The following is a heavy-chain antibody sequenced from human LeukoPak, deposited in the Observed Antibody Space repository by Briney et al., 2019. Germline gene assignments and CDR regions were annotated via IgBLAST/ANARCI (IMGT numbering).Heavy chain of an antibody. CDR1: GYTFTSYY. V-gene: IGHV1-46*01. CDR3: ARDGGPIRAARHFDT. J-gene: IGHJ4*02. CDR2: INPSSGST. Sequence: GASVKVSCKASGYTFTSYYIHCVRQAPGQGLEWMGIINPSSGSTSYAQKFQGRVTLTRDMSTNTVYMVLSSLTSEDTAVYYYARDGGPIRAARHFDTWGQGTLLTVSS. D-gene: IGHD6-6*01.